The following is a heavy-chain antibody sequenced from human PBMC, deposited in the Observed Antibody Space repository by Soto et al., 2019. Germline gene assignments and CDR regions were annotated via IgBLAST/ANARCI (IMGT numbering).Heavy chain of an antibody. CDR1: GLTFSSYA. V-gene: IGHV3-30-3*01. Sequence: QVQLVESGGGVVQPGRSLRLSCAASGLTFSSYAMHWVRQAPGKGLEWVALISYDGINKYYADSVKGRFTISRDNSKNTLYLQMNSLRAEDTAVYYCARDGVPGYSGYVNYFDYGGQGTLVTVSS. D-gene: IGHD5-12*01. J-gene: IGHJ4*02. CDR2: ISYDGINK. CDR3: ARDGVPGYSGYVNYFDY.